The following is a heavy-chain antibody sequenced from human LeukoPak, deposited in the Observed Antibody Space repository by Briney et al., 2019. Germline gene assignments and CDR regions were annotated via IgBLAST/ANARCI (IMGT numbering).Heavy chain of an antibody. J-gene: IGHJ3*02. V-gene: IGHV1-46*01. CDR1: GYTFTSSY. Sequence: ASVKVSCKASGYTFTSSYMHWVRQAPGQGLEWMGIINPSGGSTSYAQKFQGRVTMTEDTSTDTAYMELSSLRSEDTAVYYCATDRYYYDSSGPWAFDIWGQGTMVTVSS. D-gene: IGHD3-22*01. CDR3: ATDRYYYDSSGPWAFDI. CDR2: INPSGGST.